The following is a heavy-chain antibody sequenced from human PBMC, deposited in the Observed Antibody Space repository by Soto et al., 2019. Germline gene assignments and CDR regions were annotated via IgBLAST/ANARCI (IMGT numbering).Heavy chain of an antibody. J-gene: IGHJ6*03. V-gene: IGHV4-39*01. D-gene: IGHD5-12*01. Sequence: QLQLQESGPGLVKPSETLSLTCTVSGGSISSSGHFWGWIRQPPGKGLEWIGTIFYTGSAYYNPSFQSRVAISVDTSQDQFSLKLSAVTAADTAVYYCARIVSTTPCFPSYMDVWGKGTTGTVSS. CDR3: ARIVSTTPCFPSYMDV. CDR2: IFYTGSA. CDR1: GGSISSSGHF.